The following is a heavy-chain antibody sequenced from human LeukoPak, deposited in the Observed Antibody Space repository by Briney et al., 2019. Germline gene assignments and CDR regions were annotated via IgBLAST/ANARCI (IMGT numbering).Heavy chain of an antibody. Sequence: PSQTLSLTCTVSGGSISSGGYYWSWIRQHPGKGLEWIGYIYYSGSTYYNPSLKSRVTISVDTSKNQFSLKLSSVTAADTAVYSCAATKGAVYAFDVWAKGQWSPSLQ. V-gene: IGHV4-31*03. CDR1: GGSISSGGYY. CDR3: AATKGAVYAFDV. D-gene: IGHD1-26*01. CDR2: IYYSGST. J-gene: IGHJ3*01.